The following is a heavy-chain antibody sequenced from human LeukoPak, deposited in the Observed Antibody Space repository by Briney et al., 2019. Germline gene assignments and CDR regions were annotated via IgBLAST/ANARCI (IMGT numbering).Heavy chain of an antibody. CDR3: ARERYYYGSGEYGY. CDR2: IYYSGST. CDR1: GFTFSSYA. Sequence: PGGSLRLSCAASGFTFSSYAMSWVRQAPGKGLEWIGSIYYSGSTYYNPSLKSRVTISVDTSKNQFSLKLSSVTAADTAVYYCARERYYYGSGEYGYWGQGTLVTVSS. V-gene: IGHV4-39*07. J-gene: IGHJ4*02. D-gene: IGHD3-10*01.